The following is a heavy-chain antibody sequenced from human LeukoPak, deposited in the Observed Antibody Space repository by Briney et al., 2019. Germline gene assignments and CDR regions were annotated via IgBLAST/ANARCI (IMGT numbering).Heavy chain of an antibody. CDR2: ISYDGSNK. D-gene: IGHD6-13*01. J-gene: IGHJ4*02. Sequence: PGRSLRLSCAASGFTFSSYDMHWVRQAPGKGLEWVAVISYDGSNKYYADSVKGRFTISRDNSKNTLYLQMNSLRAEDTAVYYCAKSIAAAGYFDYWGQGTLVTVPS. CDR1: GFTFSSYD. V-gene: IGHV3-30*18. CDR3: AKSIAAAGYFDY.